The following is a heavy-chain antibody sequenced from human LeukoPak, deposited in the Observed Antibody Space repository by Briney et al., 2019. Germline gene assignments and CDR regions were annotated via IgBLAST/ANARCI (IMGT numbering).Heavy chain of an antibody. V-gene: IGHV3-21*01. Sequence: PGGSLRLSCAASGFTFSRYGMSWVRQAPGKGLEWVSAISGSGGSIYYADSVKGRFTISRDNAKNSLYLQMNSLRAEDTAVYYCARDQGYYNILTGSIDYWGQGTLVTVSS. CDR2: ISGSGGSI. CDR1: GFTFSRYG. J-gene: IGHJ4*02. CDR3: ARDQGYYNILTGSIDY. D-gene: IGHD3-9*01.